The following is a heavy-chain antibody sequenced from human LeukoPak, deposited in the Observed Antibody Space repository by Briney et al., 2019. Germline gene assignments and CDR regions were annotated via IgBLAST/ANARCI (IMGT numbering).Heavy chain of an antibody. V-gene: IGHV1-18*01. D-gene: IGHD3-10*01. Sequence: PVASVKVSCKASGDTFTSYGISWVRQAPGQGLEWMGWISAYNGNTNYAQKLQGRVTMTTDTSTSTAYMELSSLRSDDTAVSYCARVSYGVLWFGELSPPDVWVQGTTVTVSS. CDR3: ARVSYGVLWFGELSPPDV. CDR1: GDTFTSYG. J-gene: IGHJ6*02. CDR2: ISAYNGNT.